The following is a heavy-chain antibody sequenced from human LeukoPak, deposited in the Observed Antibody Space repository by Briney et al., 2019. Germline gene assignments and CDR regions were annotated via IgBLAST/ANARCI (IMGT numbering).Heavy chain of an antibody. CDR3: ARDDTYYYGSGSQTYYYYYGMDV. V-gene: IGHV3-7*01. CDR2: IKQDGSEK. CDR1: GFTFSSYW. J-gene: IGHJ6*02. D-gene: IGHD3-10*01. Sequence: GGSLRLSCAASGFTFSSYWMSWARQAPGKGLEWVANIKQDGSEKYYVDSVKGRFTISRDNAKNSLYLQMNSLRAEDTAVYYCARDDTYYYGSGSQTYYYYYGMDVWGQGTTVTVSS.